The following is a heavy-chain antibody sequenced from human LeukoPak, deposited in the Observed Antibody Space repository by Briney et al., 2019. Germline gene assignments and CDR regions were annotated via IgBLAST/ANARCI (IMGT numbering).Heavy chain of an antibody. CDR2: IYTSGST. CDR3: ARVGYSGYDAPYYFDY. V-gene: IGHV4-4*07. Sequence: SETLSLTCTVSGGSISSYYWSWIRQPAGKGLEWIGRIYTSGSTNYNPSLKSRVTMSVDTSKNQFSLKLSSVTAADTAVYYCARVGYSGYDAPYYFDYWGQGTLVTVSS. J-gene: IGHJ4*02. D-gene: IGHD5-12*01. CDR1: GGSISSYY.